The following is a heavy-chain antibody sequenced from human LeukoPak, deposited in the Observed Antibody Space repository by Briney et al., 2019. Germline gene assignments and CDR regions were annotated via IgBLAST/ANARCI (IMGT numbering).Heavy chain of an antibody. D-gene: IGHD3-22*01. J-gene: IGHJ3*02. Sequence: GGSLRLSCAASGFTFSSYWMSWVRQAPGKGLEWVANIKQDGSEKYYVDSVKGRFTISRDNAKNSLYLQMNSLRAEDTAVYYCARDSYYDSSGFTFDIWGQGTMVTVSS. CDR3: ARDSYYDSSGFTFDI. CDR1: GFTFSSYW. V-gene: IGHV3-7*01. CDR2: IKQDGSEK.